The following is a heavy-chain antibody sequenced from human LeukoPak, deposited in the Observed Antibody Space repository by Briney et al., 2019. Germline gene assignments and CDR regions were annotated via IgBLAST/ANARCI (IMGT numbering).Heavy chain of an antibody. Sequence: PGGSLRLSCAASGFTFSSYSMNWVRQAPGKGLEWVSSITSSSSYIYYADSVKGRFTISRDNAKNSLYLQMNSLRVEDTAVYYCARHVVAVGFDYWGQGTLVAVSS. CDR1: GFTFSSYS. V-gene: IGHV3-21*01. J-gene: IGHJ4*02. CDR2: ITSSSSYI. CDR3: ARHVVAVGFDY. D-gene: IGHD3-22*01.